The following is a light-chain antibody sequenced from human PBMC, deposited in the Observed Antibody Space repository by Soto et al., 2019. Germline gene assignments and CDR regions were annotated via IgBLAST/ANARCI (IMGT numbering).Light chain of an antibody. Sequence: DIVMTQSPLSLPVTPGEPASISCRSSQSLLHSNGYNYLDWYLQKPGQSPQLLIYLGSNRASGVPDRFSGSGSGTDFKLKLSRVEAEDVGVYYCMQALQASWTFGQGTKVEI. CDR1: QSLLHSNGYNY. J-gene: IGKJ1*01. CDR3: MQALQASWT. V-gene: IGKV2-28*01. CDR2: LGS.